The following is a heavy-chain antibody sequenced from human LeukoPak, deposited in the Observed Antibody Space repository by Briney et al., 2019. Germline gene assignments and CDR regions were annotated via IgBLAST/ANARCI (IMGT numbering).Heavy chain of an antibody. Sequence: GGSLRLSCAVSGFTFETYWMSWVRQAPGKGLEWLANIKHDGSEKYYVDSVKGRFTISRDNGKDSLYLHMNSLRVEDTAVYYCARVRFPADCWGQGTLVTVSS. CDR1: GFTFETYW. D-gene: IGHD2-2*01. CDR2: IKHDGSEK. CDR3: ARVRFPADC. V-gene: IGHV3-7*01. J-gene: IGHJ4*02.